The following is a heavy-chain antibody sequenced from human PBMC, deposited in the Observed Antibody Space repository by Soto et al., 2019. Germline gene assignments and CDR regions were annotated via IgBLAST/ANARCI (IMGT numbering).Heavy chain of an antibody. Sequence: SETLSLTCAVYGGCFSGYYWSWIRQPPGKGLEWIGEINHSGSTNYNPSLKSRVTISVDTSKNQFSLKLSSVTAADTAVYYCARGGTRAGIAAAGRNFDYWGQGTLVTVSS. D-gene: IGHD6-13*01. CDR2: INHSGST. CDR1: GGCFSGYY. CDR3: ARGGTRAGIAAAGRNFDY. J-gene: IGHJ4*02. V-gene: IGHV4-34*01.